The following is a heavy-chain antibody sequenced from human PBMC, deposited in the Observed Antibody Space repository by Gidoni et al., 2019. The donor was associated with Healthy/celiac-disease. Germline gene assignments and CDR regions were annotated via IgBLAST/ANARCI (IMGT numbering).Heavy chain of an antibody. CDR1: GFTVSSNY. J-gene: IGHJ6*02. CDR3: ARDRPRVVPAAMSFYYYYGMDV. D-gene: IGHD2-2*01. CDR2: IYSGGST. Sequence: EVQLVESGVGLVQPGGSLRLSCAASGFTVSSNYMIWVRQAPGKGLEWVSVIYSGGSTYYADSVKGRFTISRDNSKNTLYLQMNSLRAEDTAVYYCARDRPRVVPAAMSFYYYYGMDVWGQGTTVTVSS. V-gene: IGHV3-66*02.